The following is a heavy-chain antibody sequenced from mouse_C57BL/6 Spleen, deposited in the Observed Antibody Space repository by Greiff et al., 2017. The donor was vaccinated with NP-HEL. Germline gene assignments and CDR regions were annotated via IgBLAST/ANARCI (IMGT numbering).Heavy chain of an antibody. CDR1: GYTFTSYG. V-gene: IGHV1-81*01. Sequence: VQLQQSGAELARPGASVKLSCKASGYTFTSYGISWVKQRTGQGLEWIGEIYPRSGNTYYNEKFKGKATLTADKSSSTAYMELRSLTSEDSAVYFCARWAIVSGSSYYFDYWGQGTTLTVSS. CDR3: ARWAIVSGSSYYFDY. D-gene: IGHD1-1*01. J-gene: IGHJ2*01. CDR2: IYPRSGNT.